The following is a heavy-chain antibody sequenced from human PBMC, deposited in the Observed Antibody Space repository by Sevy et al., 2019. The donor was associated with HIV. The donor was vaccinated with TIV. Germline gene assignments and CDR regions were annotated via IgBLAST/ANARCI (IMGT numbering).Heavy chain of an antibody. CDR3: ARDMDNFYGMDV. D-gene: IGHD3-10*01. CDR2: IYYNGNA. V-gene: IGHV4-59*11. CDR1: GVSISTHS. J-gene: IGHJ6*02. Sequence: SETLSLTCTVSGVSISTHSWSWIRQLPGKGLEYIGYIYYNGNANYNPSFQSRVTISGDTSMNQLSLKLTSVTAADTAVYYCARDMDNFYGMDVWGQGTTVTVSS.